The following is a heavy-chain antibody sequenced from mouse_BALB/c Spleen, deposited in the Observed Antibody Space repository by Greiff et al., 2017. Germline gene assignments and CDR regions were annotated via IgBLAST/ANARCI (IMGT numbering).Heavy chain of an antibody. V-gene: IGHV5-4*02. CDR2: ISDGGSYT. J-gene: IGHJ2*01. D-gene: IGHD1-1*01. CDR3: AREGLRYPFDY. CDR1: GFTFSDYY. Sequence: DVMLVESGGGLVKPGGSLKLSCAASGFTFSDYYMYWVRQTPEKRLEWVATISDGGSYTYYPDSVKGRFTISRDNAKNNLYLQMSSLKSEDTAMYYCAREGLRYPFDYWGQGTTLTVSS.